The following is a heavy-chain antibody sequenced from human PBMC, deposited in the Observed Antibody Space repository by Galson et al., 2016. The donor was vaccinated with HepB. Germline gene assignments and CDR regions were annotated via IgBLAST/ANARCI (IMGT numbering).Heavy chain of an antibody. Sequence: SVKVSCKASGVTFSRYAVRWVRQAPGQGLEWMGVIIPMLATTNYAQKFQGRVTITADESMTTVYMEMSSLTSEDTAVYYCAGRRLGDFSLPHDAFDIWGQGTMVTVSS. V-gene: IGHV1-69*13. CDR2: IIPMLATT. CDR3: AGRRLGDFSLPHDAFDI. CDR1: GVTFSRYA. J-gene: IGHJ3*02. D-gene: IGHD3-16*02.